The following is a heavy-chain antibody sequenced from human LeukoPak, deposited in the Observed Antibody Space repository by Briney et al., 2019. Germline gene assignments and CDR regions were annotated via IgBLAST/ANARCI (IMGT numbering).Heavy chain of an antibody. V-gene: IGHV3-66*01. D-gene: IGHD3-9*01. CDR1: GFTVSSNY. CDR3: ARGAGYDILTGYYWDY. J-gene: IGHJ4*02. Sequence: GGSLRLPCAASGFTVSSNYMSWVRQAPGKGLEWVSVIYSGGSTYYADSVKGRFTISRDNSKNTLYLQMNSLRAEDTAVYYCARGAGYDILTGYYWDYWGQGTLVTVSS. CDR2: IYSGGST.